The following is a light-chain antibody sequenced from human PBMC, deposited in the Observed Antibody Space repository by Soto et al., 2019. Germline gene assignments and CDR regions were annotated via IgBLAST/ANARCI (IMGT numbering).Light chain of an antibody. CDR2: DAS. V-gene: IGKV3-11*01. Sequence: ELVLTQSPATMSLSPGESATLSCRASQSVSSYLAWYQQKPGQAPRLLIYDASNRATGIPARFSGSGSGTDFTLTISSLEPEDFAVYYCQQRSNWPWTFGQGTKVDIK. CDR1: QSVSSY. CDR3: QQRSNWPWT. J-gene: IGKJ1*01.